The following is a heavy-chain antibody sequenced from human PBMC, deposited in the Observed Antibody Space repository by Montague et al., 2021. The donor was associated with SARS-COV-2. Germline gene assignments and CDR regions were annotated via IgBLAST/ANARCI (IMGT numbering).Heavy chain of an antibody. CDR2: IYYSGSI. CDR3: ARRSLGYCSGGSCYSGYDY. CDR1: GGSISSYY. V-gene: IGHV4-59*01. Sequence: SETLSLTCTVSGGSISSYYWSWIRQPPGKGLEWIGYIYYSGSINYNPSLKSRVTISVGTSKNQFSLKLSSVTAADTAVYYCARRSLGYCSGGSCYSGYDYWGQGTLVTVSS. D-gene: IGHD2-15*01. J-gene: IGHJ4*02.